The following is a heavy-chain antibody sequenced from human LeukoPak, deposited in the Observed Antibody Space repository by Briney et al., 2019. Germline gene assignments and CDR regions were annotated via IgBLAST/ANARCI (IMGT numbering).Heavy chain of an antibody. J-gene: IGHJ5*02. D-gene: IGHD1-14*01. CDR1: GGSISSSSYY. CDR2: IYYSGST. V-gene: IGHV4-39*07. CDR3: ARETEDSPFDP. Sequence: SETLSLTCAVSGGSISSSSYYWGWIRQPPGKGLEWIGSIYYSGSTYYNPSLKSRVTISVDTSKNQFSLKLSSVTAADTAVYYCARETEDSPFDPWGQGTLVTVSS.